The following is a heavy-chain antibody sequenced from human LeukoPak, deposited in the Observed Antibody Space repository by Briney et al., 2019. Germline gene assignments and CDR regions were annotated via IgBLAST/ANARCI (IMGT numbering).Heavy chain of an antibody. CDR2: IYDSLNT. V-gene: IGHV4-59*11. D-gene: IGHD5-18*01. Sequence: SETLSLTCIVSSGSINNHYWSWIRQPPGKGLEWIGYIYDSLNTNYNPSLKSRVTISIDTSKNQFSLNLTSVTAADTAVYYCARDQIGYGLDYWGQGTLVTVSS. CDR1: SGSINNHY. CDR3: ARDQIGYGLDY. J-gene: IGHJ4*02.